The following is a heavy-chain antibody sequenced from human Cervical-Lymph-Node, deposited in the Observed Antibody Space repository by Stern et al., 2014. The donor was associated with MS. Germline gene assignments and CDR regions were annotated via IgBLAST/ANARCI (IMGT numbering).Heavy chain of an antibody. V-gene: IGHV3-74*01. J-gene: IGHJ4*02. CDR3: ARDIRDFNY. CDR2: TSGDGRTT. Sequence: EVQLVESGGDLVQPGGSLRLSCAASGFPFSDYWMHWVRQAPGKGLVWVSRTSGDGRTTNYADSVKGRFTISRDNARNTVYLQMNSLRAEDTAVYYCARDIRDFNYWGQGTLVTVSS. CDR1: GFPFSDYW.